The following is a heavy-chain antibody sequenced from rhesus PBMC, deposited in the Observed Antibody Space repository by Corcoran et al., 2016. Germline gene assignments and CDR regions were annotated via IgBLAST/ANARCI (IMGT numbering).Heavy chain of an antibody. CDR3: TRHDYGSTAVFDY. Sequence: QVHLQASGPGLVTPSETLSLPFAVSVGSFSSRTWWSLIRQAPGEGLEWIGNVDGSGNTHYSPSLKSRVTISKDTSKNQFSLKLNSVTAADTAVYYCTRHDYGSTAVFDYWGQGLLVTVSS. V-gene: IGHV4-65*02. J-gene: IGHJ4*01. D-gene: IGHD4-29*01. CDR1: VGSFSSRTW. CDR2: VDGSGNT.